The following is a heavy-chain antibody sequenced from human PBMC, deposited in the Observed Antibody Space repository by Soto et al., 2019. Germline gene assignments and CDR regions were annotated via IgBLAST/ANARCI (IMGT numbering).Heavy chain of an antibody. Sequence: GPTLVTPTQPLTKNCTFPGFSLHYSRVGVGWIRQPPGKALEWLAVIHWNDDNHYSPSLKSRLTITKDTSKNQVVPTLTNMDPVDTATYYCTHRLVGSGQGYWGQGTLVTVSS. CDR3: THRLVGSGQGY. CDR1: GFSLHYSRVG. V-gene: IGHV2-5*01. D-gene: IGHD2-15*01. CDR2: IHWNDDN. J-gene: IGHJ4*02.